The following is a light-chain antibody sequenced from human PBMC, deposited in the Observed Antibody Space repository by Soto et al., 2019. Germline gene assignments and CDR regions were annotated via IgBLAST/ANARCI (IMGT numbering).Light chain of an antibody. J-gene: IGKJ4*01. CDR3: XXYGSSPPT. CDR1: QSVSQNF. Sequence: EIVLTQSPGTLSLSPGERATLSCRASQSVSQNFLAWYQQKPGQAPRLLINGASSRATGIPDRFSGSGSGXXXXXXXXXLEPXDFXXXXXXXYGSSPPTFGGGTKVAIK. V-gene: IGKV3-20*01. CDR2: GAS.